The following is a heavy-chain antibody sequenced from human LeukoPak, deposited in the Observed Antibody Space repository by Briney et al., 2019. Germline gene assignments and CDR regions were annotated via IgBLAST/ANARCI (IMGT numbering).Heavy chain of an antibody. V-gene: IGHV1-2*02. J-gene: IGHJ4*02. D-gene: IGHD3-10*01. CDR1: GYTFTGYY. CDR3: ARGATMVRGVMNY. CDR2: INPNSGGT. Sequence: ASVKVSCEASGYTFTGYYMHWVRQAPGQGLEWMGWINPNSGGTNYAQKFQGRVTMTRDTSISTAYMELSRLRSDDTAVYYCARGATMVRGVMNYWGQGTLVTVSS.